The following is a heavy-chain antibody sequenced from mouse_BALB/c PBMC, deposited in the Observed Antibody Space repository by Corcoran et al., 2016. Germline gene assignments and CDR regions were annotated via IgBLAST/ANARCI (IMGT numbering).Heavy chain of an antibody. CDR2: INPYNDGT. D-gene: IGHD2-1*01. J-gene: IGHJ4*01. CDR1: GYTFTSYV. Sequence: EVQLQQSGPKLVKPGASVKMSCKASGYTFTSYVMHWVKQKPGQGLEWIGYINPYNDGTKYNEKFKGKATLTSDKSSSTAYMELSSLTSEDSAVYYCARWDGNYVDAMDYWGQGTSVTVSS. V-gene: IGHV1S136*01. CDR3: ARWDGNYVDAMDY.